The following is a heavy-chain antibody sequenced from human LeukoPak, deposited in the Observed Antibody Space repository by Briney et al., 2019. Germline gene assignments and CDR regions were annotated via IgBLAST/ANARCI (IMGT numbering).Heavy chain of an antibody. D-gene: IGHD3-22*01. J-gene: IGHJ4*02. CDR2: ISYDGSNK. V-gene: IGHV3-30*18. CDR1: GFTFSSYG. CDR3: AKDNWYYYDSSGYYLDY. Sequence: GGSLRLSCAASGFTFSSYGMHWVRQAPRKGLEWVAVISYDGSNKYYADSVKGRFTISRDNSKNTLYLQMNSLRAEDTAVYYCAKDNWYYYDSSGYYLDYWGQGTLVTVSS.